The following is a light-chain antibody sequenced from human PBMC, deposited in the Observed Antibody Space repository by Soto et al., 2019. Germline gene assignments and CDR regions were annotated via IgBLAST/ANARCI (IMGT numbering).Light chain of an antibody. CDR2: DAS. V-gene: IGKV3-11*01. J-gene: IGKJ5*01. CDR3: QQRSNWIT. CDR1: QSVSSY. Sequence: EIVLTQSPATLSLSPGERDTLSCRASQSVSSYLAWYQQKPGQAPRLLIYDASNRATGIPARFSGSGSGTYFTLTISSLEPEDFAVYYCQQRSNWITFGQGTRLEIK.